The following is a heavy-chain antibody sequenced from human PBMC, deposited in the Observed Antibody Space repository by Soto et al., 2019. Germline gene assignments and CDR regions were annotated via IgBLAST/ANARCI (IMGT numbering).Heavy chain of an antibody. Sequence: PSETLSLSCAVYGGSFSGYYWSWIRQPPGKGLEWIGEINHSGSTNYNPSLKSRVTISVDTSKNQFSLKLSSVTAADTAVYYCARVTRDYYDTSGYYRRYYYYGMDVCGQGPTVTVYS. CDR1: GGSFSGYY. CDR2: INHSGST. D-gene: IGHD3-22*01. V-gene: IGHV4-34*01. CDR3: ARVTRDYYDTSGYYRRYYYYGMDV. J-gene: IGHJ6*02.